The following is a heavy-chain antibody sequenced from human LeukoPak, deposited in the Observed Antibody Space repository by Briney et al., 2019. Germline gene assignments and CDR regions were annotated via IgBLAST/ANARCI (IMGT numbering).Heavy chain of an antibody. CDR1: GYTFTGYY. CDR3: ARVLVVVAATGWFDP. D-gene: IGHD2-15*01. V-gene: IGHV1-2*02. J-gene: IGHJ5*02. CDR2: INPNSGGT. Sequence: GASVKVSCKASGYTFTGYYMYWVRQAPGQGLEWMGWINPNSGGTNYAQKFQGRVTMTRDTSISTAYMELSRLRSDDTAVYYCARVLVVVAATGWFDPWGQGTLVTVSS.